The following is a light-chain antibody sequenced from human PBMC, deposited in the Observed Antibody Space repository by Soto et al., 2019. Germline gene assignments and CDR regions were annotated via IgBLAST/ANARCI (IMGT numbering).Light chain of an antibody. CDR3: ATWDDNVKGPV. Sequence: QSALTQPPSASGPPGQSVTISCSGRASNIGSNFVSWYQVVPGTAPKLLIYTNSHRPSGVPDRFSGSRSGTSASLDISGLQSDDEADYFCATWDDNVKGPVFGGGTKVTVL. CDR1: ASNIGSNF. CDR2: TNS. J-gene: IGLJ2*01. V-gene: IGLV1-44*01.